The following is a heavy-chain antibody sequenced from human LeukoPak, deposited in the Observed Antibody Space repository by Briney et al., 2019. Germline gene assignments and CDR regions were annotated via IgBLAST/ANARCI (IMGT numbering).Heavy chain of an antibody. CDR1: GGSISTTSYF. D-gene: IGHD6-19*01. CDR3: ARVYSSTHNWFDT. Sequence: ETLSLTCTVSGGSISTTSYFWAWIRQPPGEGLEWIGSIYYSGTTYFNSSLKSRLTISVQRSKNHFSLKLSSLTVADTALYYCARVYSSTHNWFDTWGQGIQVTVSS. CDR2: IYYSGTT. J-gene: IGHJ5*02. V-gene: IGHV4-39*07.